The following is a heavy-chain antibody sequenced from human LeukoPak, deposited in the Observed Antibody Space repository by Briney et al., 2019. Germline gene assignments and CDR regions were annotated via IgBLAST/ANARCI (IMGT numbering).Heavy chain of an antibody. V-gene: IGHV3-23*01. D-gene: IGHD5-18*01. CDR1: GFTFSSYA. J-gene: IGHJ4*02. CDR3: AKDRGYSYGYQDY. CDR2: INGSGGST. Sequence: PGGSLRLSCAASGFTFSSYAMSWVRQAPGKGLEWVSAINGSGGSTYYADSVKGRFTISRDTSKNTLYLQMNSLRAEDTAVYYCAKDRGYSYGYQDYWGQGTLVTVSS.